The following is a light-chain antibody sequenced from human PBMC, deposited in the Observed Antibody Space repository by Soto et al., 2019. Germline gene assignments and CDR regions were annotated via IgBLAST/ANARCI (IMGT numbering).Light chain of an antibody. V-gene: IGKV3-15*01. J-gene: IGKJ2*01. Sequence: EIVMTQSPATLSVSPGERATLSCRASQSISSSLAWYQQKPGQAPRLLIYGASTMATGIPARCSGGGSGTDFTLTISSLQSEDFAVYYCQQYNNGPTYTFGQGTKLEIK. CDR1: QSISSS. CDR3: QQYNNGPTYT. CDR2: GAS.